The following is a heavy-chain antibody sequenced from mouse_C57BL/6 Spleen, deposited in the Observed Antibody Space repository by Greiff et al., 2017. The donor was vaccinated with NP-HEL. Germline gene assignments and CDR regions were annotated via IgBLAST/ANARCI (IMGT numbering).Heavy chain of an antibody. D-gene: IGHD1-1*01. CDR3: TRDYGSQYYYAMDY. CDR1: GYTFTSYW. J-gene: IGHJ4*01. V-gene: IGHV1-5*01. Sequence: EVQLQQSGTVLARPGASVKMSCKTSGYTFTSYWMHWVKQRPGQGLEWIGAIYPGNSDTSYNQKFKGKAKLTAVTSASTAYMELSSLTNEDSAVYYCTRDYGSQYYYAMDYWGQGTSVTVSS. CDR2: IYPGNSDT.